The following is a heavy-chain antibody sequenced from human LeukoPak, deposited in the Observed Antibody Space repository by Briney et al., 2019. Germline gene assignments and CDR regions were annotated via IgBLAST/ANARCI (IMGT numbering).Heavy chain of an antibody. CDR3: ARGSSGWPWYFDL. CDR2: IYYRGST. J-gene: IGHJ2*01. D-gene: IGHD6-19*01. Sequence: PSETLSLTCTVSGGSISSTSYYWGWIRQPPGKGLKWIGSIYYRGSTYYNPSLKSRLTISVDTSKNQFSLSLSSVTAADTAVYYCARGSSGWPWYFDLWGRGTLVTVSS. CDR1: GGSISSTSYY. V-gene: IGHV4-39*01.